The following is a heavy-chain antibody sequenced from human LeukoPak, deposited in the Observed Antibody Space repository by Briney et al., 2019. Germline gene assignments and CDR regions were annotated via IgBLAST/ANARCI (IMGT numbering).Heavy chain of an antibody. CDR2: ISSSSSYI. Sequence: GGSLRLSCAASGFTFSSYSMNWVRQAPGKGLEWVSSISSSSSYIYYADSVKGRFTISRDNAKNSLYLQMNSLRAEDTAVYYCARESGLLEGFDYWGQGTLVTVSS. V-gene: IGHV3-21*01. CDR1: GFTFSSYS. J-gene: IGHJ4*02. CDR3: ARESGLLEGFDY. D-gene: IGHD1-26*01.